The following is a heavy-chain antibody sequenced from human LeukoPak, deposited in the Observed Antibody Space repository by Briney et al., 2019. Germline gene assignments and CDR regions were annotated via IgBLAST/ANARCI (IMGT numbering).Heavy chain of an antibody. CDR3: ARTNYHQPRVLSD. CDR1: GGSFSGYS. J-gene: IGHJ4*02. V-gene: IGHV4-34*01. Sequence: SETLSLTCAVYGGSFSGYSWNWIRQPSGKGLEWIGEINHSGSPNYKSSLKSRIAISADTSKKQVSLTLNSVTAADTAVYYCARTNYHQPRVLSDWGRGTLVTVSS. D-gene: IGHD3-10*01. CDR2: INHSGSP.